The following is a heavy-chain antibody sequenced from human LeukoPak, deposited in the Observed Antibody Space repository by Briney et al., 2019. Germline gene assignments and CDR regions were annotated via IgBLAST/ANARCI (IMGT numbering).Heavy chain of an antibody. D-gene: IGHD3-10*01. V-gene: IGHV4-34*01. J-gene: IGHJ4*02. CDR3: AREITMVRGVIMRGTNFFDY. Sequence: SETLSLTCAVYGGSFSGYYWSWIRQPPGKGLEWIGELNHSGSTNYNPSLKSRVTTSVDTSKNQFSLKLSSVTAADTAVYYCAREITMVRGVIMRGTNFFDYWGQGTLVTVSS. CDR2: LNHSGST. CDR1: GGSFSGYY.